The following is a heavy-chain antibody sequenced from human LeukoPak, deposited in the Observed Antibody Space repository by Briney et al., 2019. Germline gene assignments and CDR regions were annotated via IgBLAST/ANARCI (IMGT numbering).Heavy chain of an antibody. D-gene: IGHD3-10*01. CDR3: ARDLMVRGVIGGYYFDY. V-gene: IGHV1-2*02. J-gene: IGHJ4*02. CDR2: INPNSGGT. CDR1: GYTFTGYY. Sequence: GASVKVSCKASGYTFTGYYMHWLRQAPGQGLEWMGWINPNSGGTNYAQKFQGRVTMTRDTSISTAYMELSRLRSEDTAVYYCARDLMVRGVIGGYYFDYWGQGTLVTVSS.